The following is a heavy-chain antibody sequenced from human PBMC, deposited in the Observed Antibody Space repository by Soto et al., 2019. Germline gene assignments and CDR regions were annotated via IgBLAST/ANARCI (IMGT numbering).Heavy chain of an antibody. J-gene: IGHJ4*02. CDR2: ISYDATNE. CDR1: GFAFSIYG. CDR3: ALRRFDILTG. D-gene: IGHD3-9*01. V-gene: IGHV3-30*03. Sequence: PGGSLRLSCVASGFAFSIYGMHWVRQAPGKGLEWVAVISYDATNEHYADSVKGRFTISRDNSRSIVYLQMNSLKTEDTAVYYCALRRFDILTGWGQGTLVTVSS.